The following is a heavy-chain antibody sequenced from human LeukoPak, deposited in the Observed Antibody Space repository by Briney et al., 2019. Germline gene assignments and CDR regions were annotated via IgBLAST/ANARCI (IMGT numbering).Heavy chain of an antibody. CDR1: GFTFNNYG. J-gene: IGHJ3*02. CDR2: ISYDGSNK. D-gene: IGHD2/OR15-2a*01. Sequence: GGSLRLSCVASGFTFNNYGMDWVRQAPGKGLEWVAVISYDGSNKYYAGSVEGRFTISRDDSKNTLYLQMNSLRAEDTAVYYCAKALNLEYGGAFDIWGQGTMVTVSS. V-gene: IGHV3-30*18. CDR3: AKALNLEYGGAFDI.